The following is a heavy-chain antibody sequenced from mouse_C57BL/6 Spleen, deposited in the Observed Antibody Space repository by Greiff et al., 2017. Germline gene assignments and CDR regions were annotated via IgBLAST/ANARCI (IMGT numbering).Heavy chain of an antibody. CDR1: GYSITSGYD. CDR2: ISYSGST. Sequence: EVMLVESGPGMVKPSQSLSLTCTVTGYSITSGYDWHWIRHFPGNKLEWMGYISYSGSTNYNPSLKSRISITHDTSKNHFFLKLNSVTTEDTATYYCARASPLGYFDVWGTGTTVTVSS. V-gene: IGHV3-1*01. J-gene: IGHJ1*03. CDR3: ARASPLGYFDV.